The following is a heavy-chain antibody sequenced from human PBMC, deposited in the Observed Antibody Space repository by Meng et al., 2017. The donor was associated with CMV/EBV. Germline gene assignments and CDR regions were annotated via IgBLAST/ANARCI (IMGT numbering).Heavy chain of an antibody. CDR2: INPNSGGT. Sequence: ASVKVSCKASGYTFTGYYMHWVRQAPGQGLEWMGWINPNSGGTNYAQKFQGRVTMTRDTSIRTAYMELSRLRSDDTAVYYCARTPMVRGVISHFDYWGQGTLVTVSS. CDR1: GYTFTGYY. V-gene: IGHV1-2*02. D-gene: IGHD3-10*01. CDR3: ARTPMVRGVISHFDY. J-gene: IGHJ4*02.